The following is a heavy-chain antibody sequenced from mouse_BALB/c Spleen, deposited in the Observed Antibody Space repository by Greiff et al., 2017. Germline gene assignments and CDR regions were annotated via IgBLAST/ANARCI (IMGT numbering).Heavy chain of an antibody. CDR1: GFTFSSYA. CDR2: ISSGGST. D-gene: IGHD2-10*02. Sequence: EVNLVESGGGLVKPGGSLKLSCAASGFTFSSYAMSWVRQTPEKRLEWVASISSGGSTYYPDSVKGRFTISRDNARNILYLQMSSLRSEDTAMYYCARASWFAYWGQGTLVTVSA. V-gene: IGHV5-6-5*01. J-gene: IGHJ3*01. CDR3: ARASWFAY.